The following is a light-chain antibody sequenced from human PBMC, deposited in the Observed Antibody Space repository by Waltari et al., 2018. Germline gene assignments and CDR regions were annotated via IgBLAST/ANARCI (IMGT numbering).Light chain of an antibody. CDR1: SSDVGRYNY. CDR2: EVS. CDR3: SSYAGSNNLGV. Sequence: QSALTQPPSASGSPGQSVTISCTGTSSDVGRYNYVSRYQQHPGKAPKLMIYEVSKRPSGVPDRFSGSKSGNTASLTVSGLQAEDEADYYCSSYAGSNNLGVFGGGTKLTVL. V-gene: IGLV2-8*01. J-gene: IGLJ2*01.